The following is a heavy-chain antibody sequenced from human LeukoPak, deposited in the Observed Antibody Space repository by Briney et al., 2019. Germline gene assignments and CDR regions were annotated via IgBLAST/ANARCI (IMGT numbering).Heavy chain of an antibody. CDR3: AKSLGSSWPFDY. V-gene: IGHV3-74*01. Sequence: GGSLRLSCAASGFTFSSYWMNWVRQAPGKGLVWVSRIASDGSSTTYADSVKGRFSISRDNAKNTLYLQMNSLRAEDTAVYYCAKSLGSSWPFDYWGQGTLVTVSS. CDR1: GFTFSSYW. J-gene: IGHJ4*02. CDR2: IASDGSST. D-gene: IGHD6-13*01.